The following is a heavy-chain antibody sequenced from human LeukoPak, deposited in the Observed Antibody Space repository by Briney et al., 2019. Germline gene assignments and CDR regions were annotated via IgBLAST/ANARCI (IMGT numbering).Heavy chain of an antibody. D-gene: IGHD7-27*01. CDR2: IYSGGNT. CDR3: ARDPTGDGPYWYFDL. CDR1: GFTVSSSY. V-gene: IGHV3-66*01. J-gene: IGHJ2*01. Sequence: PGGSLRLSCAASGFTVSSSYMSWVRQAPGKGLEWVSIIYSGGNTYYADSVKGRFTISRDNSKNTLYFQMNSLRAEDTAVYCCARDPTGDGPYWYFDLWGRGTLVTVSS.